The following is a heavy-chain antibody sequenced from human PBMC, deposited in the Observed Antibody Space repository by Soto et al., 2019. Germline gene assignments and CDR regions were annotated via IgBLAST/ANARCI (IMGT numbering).Heavy chain of an antibody. CDR3: ASHAGLAAAGEINWFDP. Sequence: SETLSLTCDVYGGSFSGYYWGWIRQPPGKGLEWIGSIFYTGSTYYTPSLKSRVTISVDTSKTQFSLKLRSVTAADTAVYYCASHAGLAAAGEINWFDPWGQGTLVTVSS. J-gene: IGHJ5*02. D-gene: IGHD6-13*01. V-gene: IGHV4-34*12. CDR2: IFYTGST. CDR1: GGSFSGYY.